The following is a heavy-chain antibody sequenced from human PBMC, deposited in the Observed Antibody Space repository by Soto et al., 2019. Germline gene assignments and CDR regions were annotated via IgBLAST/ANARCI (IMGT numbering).Heavy chain of an antibody. CDR3: ARSYVTSRPIDF. V-gene: IGHV1-46*01. CDR2: TNPSDGST. CDR1: GYSLTSYY. J-gene: IGHJ4*02. Sequence: VASVKVSCKASGYSLTSYYMHWVRQAPGQGLEWMGITNPSDGSTNYAQKFQGRVTMTSDTSTSTVYMEMSSLTSEDTAVYYCARSYVTSRPIDFWGQGTLVTVSS. D-gene: IGHD3-10*02.